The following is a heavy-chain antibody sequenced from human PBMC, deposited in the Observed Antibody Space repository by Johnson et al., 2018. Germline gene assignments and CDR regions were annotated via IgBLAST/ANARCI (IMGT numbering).Heavy chain of an antibody. CDR3: AKSSSKIAAHGFWFDA. D-gene: IGHD2-21*01. CDR2: ISGNGDTT. J-gene: IGHJ5*02. CDR1: GFTFTNFA. Sequence: VQLVESGGGLVHPGGSLRLSCAASGFTFTNFAISWVRQAPGKGLEWVSAISGNGDTTYYADSVKGRFTLSRDNSKDGLDLHMNSLRAEDTAFYYCAKSSSKIAAHGFWFDAWGQGALVIVSS. V-gene: IGHV3-23*04.